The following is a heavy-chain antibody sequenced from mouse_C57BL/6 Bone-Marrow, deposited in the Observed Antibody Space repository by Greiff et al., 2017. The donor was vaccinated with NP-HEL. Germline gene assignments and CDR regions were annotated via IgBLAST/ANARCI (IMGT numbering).Heavy chain of an antibody. J-gene: IGHJ3*01. CDR3: ARRWLQGFAY. CDR2: ISSGSSTI. CDR1: GFTFSDYG. D-gene: IGHD2-3*01. V-gene: IGHV5-17*01. Sequence: DVMLVESGGGLVKPGGSLKLSCAASGFTFSDYGMHWVRQAPEKGLEWVAYISSGSSTIYYVDTVKGRFTISRDNAKNTLFLQMTSLRSEDTAMYYCARRWLQGFAYWGQGTLVTVSA.